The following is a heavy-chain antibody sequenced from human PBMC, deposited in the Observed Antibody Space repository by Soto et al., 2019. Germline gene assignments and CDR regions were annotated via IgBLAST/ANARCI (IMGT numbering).Heavy chain of an antibody. Sequence: QVQLVESGGGVVQPGRSLRLSCAASGFTFCHYAMHWVRQAPGKGLEWVALMSYDGSNEYYADSVKGRFTISRDNSKNTLYLQMNSLRAEDTAVYYCAKDGSHNFDYWGQGTLVTDSS. CDR3: AKDGSHNFDY. CDR2: MSYDGSNE. CDR1: GFTFCHYA. J-gene: IGHJ4*02. V-gene: IGHV3-30*18. D-gene: IGHD1-26*01.